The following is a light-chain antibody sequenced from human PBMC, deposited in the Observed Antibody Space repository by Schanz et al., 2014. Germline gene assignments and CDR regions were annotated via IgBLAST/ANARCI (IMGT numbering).Light chain of an antibody. CDR2: FSS. J-gene: IGKJ1*01. V-gene: IGKV1-39*01. CDR1: QTISTN. Sequence: DIEMTQSPSSLSASVGDRVTITCRASQTISTNLNWYQQKPGRAPQLLIYFSSNLQSGVPSRFSGGGSGTHFTLTISSLQPDDFATYYCQQYNSYWAFGQGTKVEIK. CDR3: QQYNSYWA.